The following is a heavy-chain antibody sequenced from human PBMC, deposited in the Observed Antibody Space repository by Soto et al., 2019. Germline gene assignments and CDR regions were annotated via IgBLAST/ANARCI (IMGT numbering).Heavy chain of an antibody. CDR2: ISHDGGAT. CDR3: AKDWGSSGWYNGFEP. V-gene: IGHV3-30*18. Sequence: QVQLVESGGGVVQSGRSLRLACAASGFTFSTSGMHWIRQAPGKGLEWVAMISHDGGATYYVDSVKGRFTISRDTDKNTLHLQMDSLRPEDTATYYCAKDWGSSGWYNGFEPWGQVPLVTVSS. J-gene: IGHJ5*02. D-gene: IGHD6-13*01. CDR1: GFTFSTSG.